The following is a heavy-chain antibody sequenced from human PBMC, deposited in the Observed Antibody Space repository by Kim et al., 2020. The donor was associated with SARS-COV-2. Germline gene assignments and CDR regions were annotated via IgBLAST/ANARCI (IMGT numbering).Heavy chain of an antibody. J-gene: IGHJ4*01. CDR2: DGSDK. D-gene: IGHD3-16*01. CDR3: ARDWGGY. Sequence: DGSDKYYVDSVKGRFTISRDNARNSRYLQMDSQRAEDTALYYCARDWGGYWGHGTLVTVSS. V-gene: IGHV3-7*01.